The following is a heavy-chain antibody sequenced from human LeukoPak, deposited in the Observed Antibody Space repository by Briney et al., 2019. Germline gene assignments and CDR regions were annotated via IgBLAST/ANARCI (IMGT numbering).Heavy chain of an antibody. CDR1: GGSISSYY. V-gene: IGHV4-59*01. CDR3: ASGGGSGWSPDYFDY. CDR2: IYYSGST. Sequence: SETLSLTCTVSGGSISSYYWSWIRQPPGKGLEWIGYIYYSGSTNYNPSLKSRVTISVDTSKNQFSLELSSVTAADTAAYYCASGGGSGWSPDYFDYWGQGTLVTVSS. D-gene: IGHD6-19*01. J-gene: IGHJ4*02.